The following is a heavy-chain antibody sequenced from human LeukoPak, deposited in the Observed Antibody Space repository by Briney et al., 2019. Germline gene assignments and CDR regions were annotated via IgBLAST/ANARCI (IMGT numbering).Heavy chain of an antibody. CDR3: TRGDCSSTSCPPIYYYYYYMDV. V-gene: IGHV3-74*01. D-gene: IGHD2-2*01. Sequence: GGSLRLSCAASGFTFSRYWMYWVRQAPGKGLVWVSRIRSDVSSTNYADSVKGRFTISRDNAKNTLYLQMNSLRAEDTAVYYCTRGDCSSTSCPPIYYYYYYMDVWGKGTTVTVSS. J-gene: IGHJ6*03. CDR2: IRSDVSST. CDR1: GFTFSRYW.